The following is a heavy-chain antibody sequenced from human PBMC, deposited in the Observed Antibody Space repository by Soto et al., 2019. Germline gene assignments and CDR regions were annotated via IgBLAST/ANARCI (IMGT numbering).Heavy chain of an antibody. D-gene: IGHD3-3*01. Sequence: ASVKVSCKASGYTFSSHAIHWVRQAPGQRLEWMGWINAGSGDTKYSQKFQGRVAITRDTSASSAYMELSTLRSEDTAVYYCARDGARIAVFGVVYYFDYWGQGTVVTVSS. CDR3: ARDGARIAVFGVVYYFDY. CDR1: GYTFSSHA. CDR2: INAGSGDT. J-gene: IGHJ4*02. V-gene: IGHV1-3*01.